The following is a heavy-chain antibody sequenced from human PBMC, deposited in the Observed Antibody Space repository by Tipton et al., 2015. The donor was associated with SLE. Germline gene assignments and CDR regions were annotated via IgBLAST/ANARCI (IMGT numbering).Heavy chain of an antibody. V-gene: IGHV4-34*01. CDR1: GGSFSGYY. D-gene: IGHD2/OR15-2a*01. Sequence: TLSLTCAVYGGSFSGYYWSWIRQPPGKGLEWIGEINHSGSTNYNPSLKSRVTIPVDTSKNQFSLQLTSVTAADTAVYFCARPSSVRTLLWPTFAYWGQGTLVTVSS. CDR2: INHSGST. J-gene: IGHJ4*02. CDR3: ARPSSVRTLLWPTFAY.